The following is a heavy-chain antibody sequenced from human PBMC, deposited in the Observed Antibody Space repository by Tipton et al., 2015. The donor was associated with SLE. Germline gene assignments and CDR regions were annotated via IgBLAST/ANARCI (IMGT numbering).Heavy chain of an antibody. V-gene: IGHV4-61*09. J-gene: IGHJ6*03. CDR1: GGSISSGSYY. D-gene: IGHD6-13*01. CDR2: IYTSGST. Sequence: TLSLTCTVSGGSISSGSYYWSWIRQPAGKGLEWIGHIYTSGSTNYNPSLKSRVTISVDTSKNQFSLKLSSVTAADTAVYYCARGGSSWYELYYYYMDVWGKGTTVTVSS. CDR3: ARGGSSWYELYYYYMDV.